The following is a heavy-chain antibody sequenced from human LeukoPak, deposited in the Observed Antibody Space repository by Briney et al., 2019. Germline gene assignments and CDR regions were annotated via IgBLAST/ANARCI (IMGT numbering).Heavy chain of an antibody. CDR1: GFTFSSYG. D-gene: IGHD3-9*01. V-gene: IGHV3-74*01. CDR3: ARYVTIYHYYYMDV. CDR2: INSDGSST. Sequence: GGSLRLSCAASGFTFSSYGMHWVRQAPGKGLVWVSRINSDGSSTSYADSVKGRFTISRDNAKNTLYLQMNSLRAEDTAVYYCARYVTIYHYYYMDVWGKGTTVTISS. J-gene: IGHJ6*03.